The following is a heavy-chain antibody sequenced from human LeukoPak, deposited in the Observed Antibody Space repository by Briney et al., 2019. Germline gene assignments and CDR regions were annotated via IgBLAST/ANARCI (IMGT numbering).Heavy chain of an antibody. CDR1: GYSFTNYW. D-gene: IGHD5-18*01. CDR3: ARQKYSSGLDAFDI. V-gene: IGHV5-51*01. CDR2: IYPGDSDT. Sequence: GESLKISCKGSGYSFTNYWIGWMRQMPGKGLEWMTIIYPGDSDTRYSPSFQGQVTISADKSINTAYLQWSSLKASDSAMYYCARQKYSSGLDAFDIWGQGTMVTVSS. J-gene: IGHJ3*02.